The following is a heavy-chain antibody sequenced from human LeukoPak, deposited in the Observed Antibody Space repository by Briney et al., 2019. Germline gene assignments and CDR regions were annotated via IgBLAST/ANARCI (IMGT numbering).Heavy chain of an antibody. CDR1: GGSFSGYY. J-gene: IGHJ4*02. CDR3: AGGATPGVY. V-gene: IGHV4-34*01. D-gene: IGHD3-10*01. Sequence: PSETLSLTCGVYGGSFSGYYWTWIRQPPGKGLEWIGEINHSGSTNYIPSLKSRVTMPLDRSKNQISLKLTSVTAADTAVYYCAGGATPGVYWGQGTLVTVSS. CDR2: INHSGST.